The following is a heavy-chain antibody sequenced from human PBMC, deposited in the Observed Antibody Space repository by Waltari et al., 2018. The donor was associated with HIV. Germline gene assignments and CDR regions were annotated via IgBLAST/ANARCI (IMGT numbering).Heavy chain of an antibody. D-gene: IGHD3-3*01. CDR1: GGTFSSYA. J-gene: IGHJ5*02. Sequence: QVQLVQSGAEVKKPGSSVKVSCKASGGTFSSYAISWVRQAPGQGLEWMGGIIPIYGTTNYAQKFQGRGTITADESTSTANMELNSLKSEDTAVYYCARLGRSRFLEWIPFDPWGQGTLVTVSS. CDR3: ARLGRSRFLEWIPFDP. V-gene: IGHV1-69*12. CDR2: IIPIYGTT.